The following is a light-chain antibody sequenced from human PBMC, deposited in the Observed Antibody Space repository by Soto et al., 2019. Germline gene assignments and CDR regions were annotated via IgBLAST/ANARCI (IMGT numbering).Light chain of an antibody. Sequence: QSVLTQPASVSGSPGQSITISCTGTSSDIGGYNFVSWYQHHPGKAPKLIIFDVSNRPSGVSDRFSGSKSGNTASLTISGLQAEDEADSYCTSYTTSIPYVXGTGTKVPVL. CDR2: DVS. J-gene: IGLJ1*01. CDR1: SSDIGGYNF. V-gene: IGLV2-14*03. CDR3: TSYTTSIPYV.